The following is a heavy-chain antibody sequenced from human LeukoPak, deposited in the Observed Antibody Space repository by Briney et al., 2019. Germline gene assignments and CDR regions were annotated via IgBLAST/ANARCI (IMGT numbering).Heavy chain of an antibody. D-gene: IGHD2-15*01. V-gene: IGHV3-30*02. CDR3: AKDSQGYCSGGSCPGGFDY. Sequence: PGGSLSLSCAASGFTFSSYGMHWVRQAPGKGLEWVAFIRYDGSNKYYADSVKGRFTISRDNSKNTLYLQMNSLRAEDTAVYYFAKDSQGYCSGGSCPGGFDYLGQGTLVTVSS. CDR1: GFTFSSYG. CDR2: IRYDGSNK. J-gene: IGHJ4*02.